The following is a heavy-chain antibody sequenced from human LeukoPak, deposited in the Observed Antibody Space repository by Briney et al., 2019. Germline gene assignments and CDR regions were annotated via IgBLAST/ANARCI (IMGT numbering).Heavy chain of an antibody. J-gene: IGHJ2*01. Sequence: SETLSLTCTVSGGSIFSYYWNWVWQPPGEGLEWIGYIYPNGITSYNPSLTSRGTISIATSKNNFSLRLRSVTAAATALYYSARRAYYDSSGYYPTSGYFDLWGRGTLVTVS. CDR3: ARRAYYDSSGYYPTSGYFDL. CDR2: IYPNGIT. CDR1: GGSIFSYY. D-gene: IGHD3-22*01. V-gene: IGHV4-4*08.